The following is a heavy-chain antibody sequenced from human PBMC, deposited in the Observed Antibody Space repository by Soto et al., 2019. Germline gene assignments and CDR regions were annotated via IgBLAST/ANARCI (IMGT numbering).Heavy chain of an antibody. Sequence: QLTLKESGPPLVKSTQPLTLTCIFSGFSFNTDAVGVRGIRQPPGTGLEWLGVVYWDDDKGYSPSLQNRLTITMDTLDSQVGLTISNMDPGIAATYSCPHKATMMGAATSTWVAHWGQGTL. CDR3: PHKATMMGAATSTWVAH. CDR2: VYWDDDK. D-gene: IGHD1-26*01. V-gene: IGHV2-5*02. CDR1: GFSFNTDAVG. J-gene: IGHJ5*02.